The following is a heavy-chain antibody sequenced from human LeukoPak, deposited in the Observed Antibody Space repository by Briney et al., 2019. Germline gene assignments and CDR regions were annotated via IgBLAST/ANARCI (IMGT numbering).Heavy chain of an antibody. CDR2: IYYSGTT. D-gene: IGHD2-21*02. V-gene: IGHV4-59*05. Sequence: SETLSLTCTVSGGSINNYWWSWIRQPPGKGLEWIGSIYYSGTTHYNPSLKSRVTISVDTSKNQFSLKLSSVTAADTAVYYCARLLSSVVTKFDYWGQGTLVTVSS. J-gene: IGHJ4*02. CDR3: ARLLSSVVTKFDY. CDR1: GGSINNYW.